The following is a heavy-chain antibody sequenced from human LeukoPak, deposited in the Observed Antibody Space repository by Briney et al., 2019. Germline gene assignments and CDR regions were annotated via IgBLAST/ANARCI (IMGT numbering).Heavy chain of an antibody. CDR3: ARGRGPRETPYYFDY. CDR2: ISYDGSNK. V-gene: IGHV3-30-3*01. Sequence: GRSLRLSCAASGFTFGSYAMHWVRQAPGKGLEWVAVISYDGSNKYYADSVKGRFTISRDNSKNTLYVQMNSLRAEDTAVYYCARGRGPRETPYYFDYWGQGTLVTVSS. CDR1: GFTFGSYA. D-gene: IGHD1-26*01. J-gene: IGHJ4*02.